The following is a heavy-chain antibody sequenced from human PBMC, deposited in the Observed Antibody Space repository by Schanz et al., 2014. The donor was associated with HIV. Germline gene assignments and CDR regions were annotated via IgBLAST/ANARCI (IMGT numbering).Heavy chain of an antibody. J-gene: IGHJ4*02. V-gene: IGHV1-2*02. CDR3: ARDGGSTGDYFDS. D-gene: IGHD7-27*01. Sequence: QVQLVQSGAEVKKPGSSVKVSCKASGGTFSSYGFIWVRQAPGQGLVWMGWINPNSGDTKYEQKFQDRVTMTRDMSINTVYMELTRLRSDDTAVFFCARDGGSTGDYFDSWGQGTLVTVSS. CDR1: GGTFSSYG. CDR2: INPNSGDT.